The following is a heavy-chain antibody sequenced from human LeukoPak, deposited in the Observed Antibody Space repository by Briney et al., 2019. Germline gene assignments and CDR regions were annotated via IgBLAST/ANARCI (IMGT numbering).Heavy chain of an antibody. CDR3: ARDPYSGNYGNYYYYYMDV. Sequence: GGSLRLSCAASGFTFNNYNMNWVRQAPGKALEWVSSITSSGAYIFYADSVKGRFTISRDNAKDSLYLQMNSLGPEDTAVYYCARDPYSGNYGNYYYYYMDVWGKGTTVTISS. V-gene: IGHV3-21*01. CDR1: GFTFNNYN. CDR2: ITSSGAYI. D-gene: IGHD1-26*01. J-gene: IGHJ6*03.